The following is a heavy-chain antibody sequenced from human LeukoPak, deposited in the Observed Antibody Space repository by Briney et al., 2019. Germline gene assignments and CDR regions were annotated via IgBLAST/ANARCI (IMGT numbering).Heavy chain of an antibody. V-gene: IGHV1-2*02. CDR2: INPNSGGT. Sequence: ASVKVSCKASGYTFTGYYMHWVRQAPGQGLEWMGWINPNSGGTNYAQKFQGRVTMTRDTSISTAYMELSRLRSDDTAVYYCARDPVWDLAPPLNKFDPWGQGTLVTVSS. CDR3: ARDPVWDLAPPLNKFDP. J-gene: IGHJ5*02. CDR1: GYTFTGYY. D-gene: IGHD1/OR15-1a*01.